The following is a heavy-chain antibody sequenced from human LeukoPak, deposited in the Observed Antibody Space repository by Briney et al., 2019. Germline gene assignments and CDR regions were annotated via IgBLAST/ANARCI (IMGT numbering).Heavy chain of an antibody. D-gene: IGHD3-3*01. J-gene: IGHJ4*02. CDR3: AREFWSGYYIDY. CDR2: IYSDNT. CDR1: GFTVSSNS. V-gene: IGHV3-53*01. Sequence: GGSLRLSCTVSGFTVSSNSMSWVRQAPGKGLEWVSFIYSDNTHYSDSVKGRFTISRDNAKNSLYLQMNSLRAEDTAVYYCAREFWSGYYIDYWGQGTLVTVSS.